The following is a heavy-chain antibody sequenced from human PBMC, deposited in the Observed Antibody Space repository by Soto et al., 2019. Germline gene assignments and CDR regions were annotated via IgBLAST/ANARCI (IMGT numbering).Heavy chain of an antibody. CDR1: GGPFSGYY. CDR2: INHSGST. J-gene: IGHJ2*01. V-gene: IGHV4-34*01. Sequence: SETLSLTCAVYGGPFSGYYWSWIRQPPGKGLEWIGEINHSGSTNYNPSLKSRVTISVDTSKNQFSLKLSSVTAADTAVYYCARGNTKRPSGAYWYFDLWGRGTLVTVSS. CDR3: ARGNTKRPSGAYWYFDL. D-gene: IGHD1-1*01.